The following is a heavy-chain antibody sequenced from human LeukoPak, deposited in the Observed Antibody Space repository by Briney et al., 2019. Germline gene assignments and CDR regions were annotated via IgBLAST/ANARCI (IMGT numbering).Heavy chain of an antibody. CDR3: ARQADYNVLTGYFKGHLDY. CDR1: GYSFNTFW. J-gene: IGHJ4*02. D-gene: IGHD3-9*01. CDR2: IHPGDSDT. Sequence: GESLNISCQGSGYSFNTFWIAWVRPIPGKGLGWMGIIHPGDSDTRYSPSFQGQVTISAHESISTAYLHWSSLKASDTAMYYGARQADYNVLTGYFKGHLDYWGQGTLVTVSS. V-gene: IGHV5-51*01.